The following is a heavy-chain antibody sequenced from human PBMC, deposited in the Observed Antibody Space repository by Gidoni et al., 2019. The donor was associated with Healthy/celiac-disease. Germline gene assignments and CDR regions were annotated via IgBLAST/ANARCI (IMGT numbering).Heavy chain of an antibody. CDR1: ASPFYHYA. V-gene: IGHV3-9*01. CDR3: AKDNGLGYGEYEGSFDY. D-gene: IGHD4-17*01. CDR2: ISGKSGSI. J-gene: IGHJ4*02. Sequence: EVQLVESGGGLVKPGRSLRLSCAASASPFYHYAMHGVRQAPGKGLGWGECISGKSGSIGYADSVKGRLTISRDNAKNSLYLQMNSLRAEDTALYYCAKDNGLGYGEYEGSFDYWGQGTLVTVSS.